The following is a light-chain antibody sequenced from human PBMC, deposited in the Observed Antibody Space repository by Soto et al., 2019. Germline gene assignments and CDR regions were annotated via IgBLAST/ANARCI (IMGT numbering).Light chain of an antibody. V-gene: IGLV2-14*01. J-gene: IGLJ1*01. CDR2: EVS. CDR3: FSYTSSGTYV. Sequence: LTHPASVSGSPGQSITSSCTGTSSDVGNYKYVSWYQQHPGKAPKLMIYEVSNRPSGVSNRFSGSKSGNTASLTISGLQAEDETDYYCFSYTSSGTYVFGTGTKVTVL. CDR1: SSDVGNYKY.